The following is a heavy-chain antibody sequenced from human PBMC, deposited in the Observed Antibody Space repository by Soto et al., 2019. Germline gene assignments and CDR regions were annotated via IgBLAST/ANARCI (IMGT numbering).Heavy chain of an antibody. CDR2: ICSGGSCM. V-gene: IGHV3-21*01. Sequence: PGGSLRLSCAASEFSFSNFAMNWVRQAPGKGLEWVSSICSGGSCMFYADSVKGRFTISRDNAQNSLYLQMNSLTAEDTAAYYCARELSSAAFDIWGQGTMVTVSS. J-gene: IGHJ3*02. CDR3: ARELSSAAFDI. D-gene: IGHD3-10*01. CDR1: EFSFSNFA.